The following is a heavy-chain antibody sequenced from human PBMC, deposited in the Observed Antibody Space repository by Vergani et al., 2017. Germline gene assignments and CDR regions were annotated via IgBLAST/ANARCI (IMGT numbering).Heavy chain of an antibody. CDR2: IIPIFGTA. CDR3: AEGSGSGVPYCSSTSCYPSFDY. D-gene: IGHD2-2*01. J-gene: IGHJ4*02. V-gene: IGHV1-69*01. CDR1: GGTFSSYA. Sequence: QVQLVQSGAEVKKPGSSVKVSCKASGGTFSSYAISWVRQAPGQGLEWMGGIIPIFGTANYAQKFQGRVTITADESTSTAYMELSSLGSEDTAVYYCAEGSGSGVPYCSSTSCYPSFDYWGQGTLVTVSS.